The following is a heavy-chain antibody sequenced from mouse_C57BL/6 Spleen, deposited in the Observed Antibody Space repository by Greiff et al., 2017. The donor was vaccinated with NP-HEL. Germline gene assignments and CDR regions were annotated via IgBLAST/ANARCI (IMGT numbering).Heavy chain of an antibody. CDR3: ARHEEGYDGYCDYAMDY. J-gene: IGHJ4*01. D-gene: IGHD2-3*01. CDR2: FYPGSGSI. CDR1: GYTFTEYT. Sequence: VQLQQSGAELVKPGASVKLSCKASGYTFTEYTIHWVKQRSGQGLEWIGWFYPGSGSIKYKEKFKDKATLTADKSSSTVYMELSRLTSEDSAVYVCARHEEGYDGYCDYAMDYWGQGTSVTVSS. V-gene: IGHV1-62-2*01.